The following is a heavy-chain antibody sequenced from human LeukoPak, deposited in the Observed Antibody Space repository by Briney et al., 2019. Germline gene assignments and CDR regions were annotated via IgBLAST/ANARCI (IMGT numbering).Heavy chain of an antibody. D-gene: IGHD1-1*01. CDR3: ARDKSSMELERRRDY. Sequence: GGSLRLSCAASGFTFSSYSMNWARQAPGKGLEWVSSISSSSSYIYYADSVKGRFTISRDNAKNSLYLQMNSLRAEDTAVYYCARDKSSMELERRRDYWGQGTLVTVSS. V-gene: IGHV3-21*01. CDR2: ISSSSSYI. J-gene: IGHJ4*02. CDR1: GFTFSSYS.